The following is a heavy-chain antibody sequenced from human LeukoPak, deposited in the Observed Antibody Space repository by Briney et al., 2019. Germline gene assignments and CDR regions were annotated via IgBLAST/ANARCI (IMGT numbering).Heavy chain of an antibody. CDR2: IKQDGSEK. Sequence: GGSLRLSCAASGFTFSSYWMSWVRQAPGKGLEWVANIKQDGSEKYYVDSVKGRFTISRDNAKNSLYLQMNSLRAEDTAVYYCARYDFWSGYSYYYYYYMDVWGKGTTVTVSS. CDR3: ARYDFWSGYSYYYYYYMDV. D-gene: IGHD3-3*01. V-gene: IGHV3-7*01. J-gene: IGHJ6*03. CDR1: GFTFSSYW.